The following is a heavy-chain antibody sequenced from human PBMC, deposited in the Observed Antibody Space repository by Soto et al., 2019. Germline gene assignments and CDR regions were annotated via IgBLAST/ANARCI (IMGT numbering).Heavy chain of an antibody. J-gene: IGHJ4*02. CDR3: ARSSMVRGVIVD. CDR1: GFTFSSFW. D-gene: IGHD3-10*01. CDR2: INSDGSSI. Sequence: GGSLRLSCAASGFTFSSFWMHWVRQAPGKGLVWVSRINSDGSSISYADSVKGRFTISRDNAKNTLYLQMNSLRAEDTAVYYCARSSMVRGVIVDWGQGTLVTVSS. V-gene: IGHV3-74*01.